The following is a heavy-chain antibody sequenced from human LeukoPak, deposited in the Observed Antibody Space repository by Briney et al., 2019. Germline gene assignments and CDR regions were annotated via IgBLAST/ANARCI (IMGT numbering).Heavy chain of an antibody. Sequence: ASVKVSCKASGYTFTIYDMNWVRQATGQGLEWIGWKGPNRGNTGYAQKFQGRVTMTRNTSISTAYMELSSLRSEDTAVYYCARAYCSGGSCYSGYYYYGMDVWGQGTTVTVSS. CDR2: KGPNRGNT. J-gene: IGHJ6*02. V-gene: IGHV1-8*01. CDR1: GYTFTIYD. D-gene: IGHD2-15*01. CDR3: ARAYCSGGSCYSGYYYYGMDV.